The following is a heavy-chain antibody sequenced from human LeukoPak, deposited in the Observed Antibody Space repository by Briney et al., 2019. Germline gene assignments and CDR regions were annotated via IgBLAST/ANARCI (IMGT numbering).Heavy chain of an antibody. J-gene: IGHJ4*02. CDR2: ISYDGSNK. V-gene: IGHV3-30-3*01. Sequence: GRSLRLSCAASGFTFSSYAMHWVRQAPGKGLEWVAVISYDGSNKYYADSVKGRFTISRDNSKNTLYLQMNSLRAEDAAVYYCAREEEYWGQGTLVTVSS. CDR3: AREEEY. CDR1: GFTFSSYA.